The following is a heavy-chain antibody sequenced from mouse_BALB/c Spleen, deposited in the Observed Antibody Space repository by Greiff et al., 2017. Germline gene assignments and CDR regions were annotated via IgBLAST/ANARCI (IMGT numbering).Heavy chain of an antibody. J-gene: IGHJ3*01. CDR3: ARHGYYGNYGFAD. CDR1: GFTFSSYT. CDR2: ISNGGGST. V-gene: IGHV5-12-2*01. D-gene: IGHD2-1*01. Sequence: EVQLVESGGGLVQPGGSLKLSCAASGFTFSSYTMSWVRQTPEKRLEWVAYISNGGGSTYYPDTVKGRFTISRDNAKNTLYLQMSSLKSEDTAMYYCARHGYYGNYGFADWGQGTLVTVSA.